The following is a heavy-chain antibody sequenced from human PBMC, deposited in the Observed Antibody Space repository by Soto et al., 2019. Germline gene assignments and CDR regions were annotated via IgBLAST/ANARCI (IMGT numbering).Heavy chain of an antibody. Sequence: QVQLVQSGAEVKKPGSSVKVSCKASGGSFSSYIVSWVRQAPGQGLEWRGRIIPVLGVEYYAQKFQGRVTLTADKSTRTAYMELSSMRSEEPALYYWAKSTCPGYATPAYYGMDVWGLGTTVTVS. CDR3: AKSTCPGYATPAYYGMDV. CDR2: IIPVLGVE. CDR1: GGSFSSYI. D-gene: IGHD3-9*01. J-gene: IGHJ6*02. V-gene: IGHV1-69*02.